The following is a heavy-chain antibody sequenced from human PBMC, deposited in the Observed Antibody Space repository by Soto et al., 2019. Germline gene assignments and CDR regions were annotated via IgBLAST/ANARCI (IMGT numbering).Heavy chain of an antibody. V-gene: IGHV4-34*01. D-gene: IGHD3-22*01. CDR2: INHSGST. J-gene: IGHJ6*02. CDR1: RVSFTGYY. Sequence: SDTLSLTCAVNRVSFTGYYWTWIRQPPGTGLEWIGEINHSGSTNYNPSLKSRVTISVDTSKNQFSLKLTSVTAADTAVYYCARRLYYDSSGFEGGGMDVWGQGTTVT. CDR3: ARRLYYDSSGFEGGGMDV.